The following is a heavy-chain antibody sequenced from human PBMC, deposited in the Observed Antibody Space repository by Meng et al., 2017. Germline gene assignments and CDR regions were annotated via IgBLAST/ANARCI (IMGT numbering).Heavy chain of an antibody. CDR3: ARDRLMITFGGVIVSDAFDI. D-gene: IGHD3-16*02. J-gene: IGHJ3*02. V-gene: IGHV1-69*04. CDR2: IIPILGIA. CDR1: GGTFSSYT. Sequence: SVKVSCKASGGTFSSYTISWVRQAPGQGLEWMERIIPILGIANYAQKFQGRVTITADKSTSTAYMELSSLRSEDTAVYYCARDRLMITFGGVIVSDAFDIWGQGTMVTVSS.